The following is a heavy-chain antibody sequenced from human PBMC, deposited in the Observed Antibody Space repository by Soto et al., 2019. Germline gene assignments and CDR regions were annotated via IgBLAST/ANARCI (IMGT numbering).Heavy chain of an antibody. CDR3: AEGELAAAGSYYYYGMDV. D-gene: IGHD6-13*01. J-gene: IGHJ6*02. CDR2: ISSSSSYI. Sequence: EVQLVESGGGLVKPGGSLRLSCAASGFTFSSYSMNWVRQAPGKGLEWVSSISSSSSYIYYADSVKGRFTISRDNAKNSLYLQMNSLRAEDTAVYYCAEGELAAAGSYYYYGMDVWGQGTTVTVSS. V-gene: IGHV3-21*01. CDR1: GFTFSSYS.